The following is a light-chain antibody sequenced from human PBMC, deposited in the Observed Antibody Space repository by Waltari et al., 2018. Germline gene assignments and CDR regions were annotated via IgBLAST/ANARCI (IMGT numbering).Light chain of an antibody. Sequence: DGVMTQSPLSLPVTLGQPASLSSWPSQGLVHSNGNTYFNWFRQRTGQSPMRLIYKASTRDSGVPDRFSGSGSGTDFTLRISTVEAEDVGIYYCIQYTHWPWTFGPGTKVDIK. V-gene: IGKV2-30*02. CDR1: QGLVHSNGNTY. CDR2: KAS. CDR3: IQYTHWPWT. J-gene: IGKJ3*01.